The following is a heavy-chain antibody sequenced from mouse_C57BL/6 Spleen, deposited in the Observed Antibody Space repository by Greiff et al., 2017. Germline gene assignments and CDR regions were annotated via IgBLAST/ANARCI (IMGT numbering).Heavy chain of an antibody. CDR2: IYPGSGST. CDR1: GYTFTSYW. J-gene: IGHJ2*01. V-gene: IGHV1-55*01. D-gene: IGHD2-4*01. Sequence: QLQQPGAELVKPGASVKMSCKASGYTFTSYWITWVKQRPGQVLEWIGDIYPGSGSTNYNEKFKSKATLTVDTSSSTAYMQLSSLTSEDSAVYYCARLGDYDEGGFDYWGQGTTLTVSS. CDR3: ARLGDYDEGGFDY.